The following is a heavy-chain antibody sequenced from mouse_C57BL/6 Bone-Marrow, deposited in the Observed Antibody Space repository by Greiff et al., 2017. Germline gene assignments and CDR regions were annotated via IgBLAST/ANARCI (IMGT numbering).Heavy chain of an antibody. J-gene: IGHJ4*01. D-gene: IGHD2-3*01. Sequence: VQLQQSGTVLARPGASVKMSCKTSGYTFTSYWMHWVKQRPGQGLEWIGAIYPGNSDTSYNQKFKGKAKLPAVTSASTAYKELSSLTNEDSAVYYGTRGRNDGYSFYYAMDYWGQGTSVTVSS. CDR2: IYPGNSDT. CDR3: TRGRNDGYSFYYAMDY. V-gene: IGHV1-5*01. CDR1: GYTFTSYW.